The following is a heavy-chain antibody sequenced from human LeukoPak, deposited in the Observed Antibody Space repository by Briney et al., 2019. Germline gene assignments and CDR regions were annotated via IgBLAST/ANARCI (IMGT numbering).Heavy chain of an antibody. D-gene: IGHD5-12*01. CDR2: MNPNSGNT. Sequence: GASVKVSCKASGYTFTNYDINWVRQATGQGLEWMGWMNPNSGNTGYAQKFQGRVTMTRNTSISTAYMELSSLRSEDTAVYFCATHSPEWRYSGYYNFYYMDVWGKGTTVTVSS. CDR3: ATHSPEWRYSGYYNFYYMDV. V-gene: IGHV1-8*01. CDR1: GYTFTNYD. J-gene: IGHJ6*03.